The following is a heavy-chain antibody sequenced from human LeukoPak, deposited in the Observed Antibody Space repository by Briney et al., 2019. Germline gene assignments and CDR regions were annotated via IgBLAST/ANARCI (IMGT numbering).Heavy chain of an antibody. CDR3: ARRYFDWDEDLGLDY. Sequence: ASVKVSCKTSGFTFTSYGITWVRQAPGQGLEWMGWISAFSGKANYAQKLLGRIIMTTDTSSNTAYMELRSLRSDDTAVYYCARRYFDWDEDLGLDYWGQGTLVTVSS. V-gene: IGHV1-18*01. CDR1: GFTFTSYG. CDR2: ISAFSGKA. J-gene: IGHJ4*02. D-gene: IGHD3-9*01.